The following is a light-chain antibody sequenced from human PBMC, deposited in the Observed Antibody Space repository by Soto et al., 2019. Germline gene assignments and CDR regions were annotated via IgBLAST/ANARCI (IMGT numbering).Light chain of an antibody. V-gene: IGKV1-6*01. CDR3: LQDYGDSWT. CDR1: RDVGSD. CDR2: AAS. Sequence: IQITQSPSSLSASVGEKIIITCRASRDVGSDVSWYQQKPGQAPKLLIYAASNLYTGVPSRFRGSRSGTEFTLPLSSLQPEDFESYYCLQDYGDSWTFGQGTKVDI. J-gene: IGKJ1*01.